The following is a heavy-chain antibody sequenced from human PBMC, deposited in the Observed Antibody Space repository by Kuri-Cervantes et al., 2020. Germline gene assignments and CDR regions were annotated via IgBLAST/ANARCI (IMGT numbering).Heavy chain of an antibody. D-gene: IGHD2-2*01. CDR1: GFTFSSYS. J-gene: IGHJ4*02. V-gene: IGHV3-21*04. CDR2: ISSSSSYI. Sequence: GGSLRLSCAASGFTFSSYSMNWVRQAPGKGLEWVSSISSSSSYIYYADSVKGRFTISRDNAKNSLYLQMNSLRAEDTAVYYCAKGSQYQLLLIWVDYWGQGTLVTVSS. CDR3: AKGSQYQLLLIWVDY.